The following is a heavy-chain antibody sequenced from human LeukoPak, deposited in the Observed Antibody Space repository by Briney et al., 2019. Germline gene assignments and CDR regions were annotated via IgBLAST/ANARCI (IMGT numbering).Heavy chain of an antibody. J-gene: IGHJ4*02. CDR3: ASIFYYSVPF. CDR2: IYYSGDT. V-gene: IGHV4-59*04. D-gene: IGHD3-10*02. Sequence: PGGSLRLSCAASGFTFSSYAMSWVRQPPGKGLEWIGNIYYSGDTYYNSSLRSRVTLSVDTSQNHFSLRLTSMTAADTAVYYCASIFYYSVPFWGQGALVIVSS. CDR1: GFTFSSYA.